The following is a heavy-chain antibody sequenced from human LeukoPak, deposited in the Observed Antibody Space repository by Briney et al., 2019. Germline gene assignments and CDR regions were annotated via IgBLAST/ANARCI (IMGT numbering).Heavy chain of an antibody. J-gene: IGHJ3*01. Sequence: GGSLRLSCEASGFTFANYAITWVRQAPGKGLEWVSSISGSGSVTSYADSVKGRFTTTRDNSKGTLYLQMNSLRAGDAAVYYCGRDPNGDYVGAFEFWGQGTLVTVSS. CDR1: GFTFANYA. CDR2: ISGSGSVT. D-gene: IGHD4-17*01. V-gene: IGHV3-23*01. CDR3: GRDPNGDYVGAFEF.